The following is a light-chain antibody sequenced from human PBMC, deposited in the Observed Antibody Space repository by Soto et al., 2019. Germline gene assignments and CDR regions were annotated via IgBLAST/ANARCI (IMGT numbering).Light chain of an antibody. Sequence: QSALTQPPSASGSPGQSVTISCTGTSSDVGRYKYVSWYQHHPGKAPKLMIHEVSKRPSGVPDRFSGSKSGNTASLTVSGRKDGDEADYYCSSYADNNGLVFGGGTKLAVL. J-gene: IGLJ2*01. V-gene: IGLV2-8*01. CDR2: EVS. CDR3: SSYADNNGLV. CDR1: SSDVGRYKY.